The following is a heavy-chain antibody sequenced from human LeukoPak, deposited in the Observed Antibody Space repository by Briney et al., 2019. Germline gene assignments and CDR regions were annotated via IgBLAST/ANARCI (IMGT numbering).Heavy chain of an antibody. Sequence: PGGSLRLSCEASGFTFSTYPMHWVRQAPDKGLEWVAMISHHGSNEYYADSVKGRFTISRDNSKNTLYLLMTSLRADDTAVYYCATVKYDYGDPVGWFDPWGQGTLVTVSS. D-gene: IGHD4-17*01. CDR2: ISHHGSNE. CDR1: GFTFSTYP. V-gene: IGHV3-30*04. J-gene: IGHJ5*02. CDR3: ATVKYDYGDPVGWFDP.